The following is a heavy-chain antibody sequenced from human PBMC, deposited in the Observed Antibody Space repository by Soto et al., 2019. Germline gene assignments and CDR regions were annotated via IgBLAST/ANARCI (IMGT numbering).Heavy chain of an antibody. CDR1: GFTFKNYP. Sequence: PGGSLRLSCAASGFTFKNYPMSWVRQAPGKGLEWVSGIGSGGTTYYADSVKGRFIISRDNSKSMLYLQMNTLRAEDTAFYYCAKKYSNEWSCFDYWGQGT. J-gene: IGHJ4*02. D-gene: IGHD6-6*01. CDR2: IGSGGTT. V-gene: IGHV3-23*01. CDR3: AKKYSNEWSCFDY.